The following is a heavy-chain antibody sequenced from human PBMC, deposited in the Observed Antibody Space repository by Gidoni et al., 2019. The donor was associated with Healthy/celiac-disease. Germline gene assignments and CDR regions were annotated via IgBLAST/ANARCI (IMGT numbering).Heavy chain of an antibody. D-gene: IGHD3-3*01. J-gene: IGHJ6*02. CDR1: GGTFRSYA. Sequence: QVQLVQSGAEVKKPGSSVTVSCKASGGTFRSYAISWVRQAPGQGLEWMGGIIPIFGTANYAQKFQGRVTITADKSTSPAYMELSSLRSEDTAVYYCARDGSERFLGGMDVWGQGTTVTVSS. V-gene: IGHV1-69*06. CDR3: ARDGSERFLGGMDV. CDR2: IIPIFGTA.